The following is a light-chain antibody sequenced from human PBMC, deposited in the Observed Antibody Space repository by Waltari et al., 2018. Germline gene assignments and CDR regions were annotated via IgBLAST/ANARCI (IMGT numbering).Light chain of an antibody. CDR2: GAA. CDR1: QSVSSN. CDR3: QQYNNWPALT. V-gene: IGKV3-15*01. Sequence: EIVMTQSPATLSVSPGESATLSCRASQSVSSNLAWYQQKPGQAPRLLSYGAATRATGIPSRFSGSGSGTEFTLTISSLQSEDFAVYYCQQYNNWPALTFGGGTKVEIK. J-gene: IGKJ4*01.